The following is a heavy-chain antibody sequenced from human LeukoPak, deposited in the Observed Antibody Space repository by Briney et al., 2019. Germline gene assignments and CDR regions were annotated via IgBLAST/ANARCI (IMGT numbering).Heavy chain of an antibody. D-gene: IGHD5-12*01. CDR1: GFTFSSYG. Sequence: GGSLRLSCAASGFTFSSYGMHWVRQAPGKGLEWVAVISYDGSNKYYADSVKGRFTISRDNSKNTPYLQMNSLRAEDTAVYYCAKALGYSGYSASDAFDIWGQGTMVTVSS. J-gene: IGHJ3*02. CDR2: ISYDGSNK. CDR3: AKALGYSGYSASDAFDI. V-gene: IGHV3-30*18.